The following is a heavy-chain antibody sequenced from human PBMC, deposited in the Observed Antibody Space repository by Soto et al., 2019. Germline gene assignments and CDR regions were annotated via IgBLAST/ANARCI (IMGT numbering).Heavy chain of an antibody. CDR3: ARATVVQADMVGEWFDP. Sequence: SETLSLTCTVSGGSASSGSYYWSWIRQPPGKGLEWIGYIYYSGSTNYNPSLKSRVTISVDTSKNQFSLKLSSVTAADTAVYYCARATVVQADMVGEWFDPWGQGTLVTVSS. V-gene: IGHV4-61*01. CDR1: GGSASSGSYY. CDR2: IYYSGST. J-gene: IGHJ5*02. D-gene: IGHD2-2*01.